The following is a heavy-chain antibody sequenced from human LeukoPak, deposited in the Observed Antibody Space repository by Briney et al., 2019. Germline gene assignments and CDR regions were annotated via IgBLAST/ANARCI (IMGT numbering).Heavy chain of an antibody. Sequence: ASVKVSCKASGYTFTSYYMHWVRQAPGQGLEWMGIINPSGGSTSYAQKFQGRVTMTTDTSTSTAYMELSSLRLDDTAVYYCARDFYPYYMDVWGKGTTVTISS. V-gene: IGHV1-46*01. D-gene: IGHD2/OR15-2a*01. CDR1: GYTFTSYY. CDR2: INPSGGST. J-gene: IGHJ6*03. CDR3: ARDFYPYYMDV.